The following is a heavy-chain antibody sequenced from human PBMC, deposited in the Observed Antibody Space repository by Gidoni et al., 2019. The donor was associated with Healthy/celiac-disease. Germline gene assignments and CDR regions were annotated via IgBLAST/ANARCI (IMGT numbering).Heavy chain of an antibody. CDR2: ISPIFGTA. Sequence: QVQLVQSGAEVKQPGSSVKVSCKASGGTFSSSAISWVRQAPGHGLEWQGEISPIFGTAKYAQKFQGRVTITADESTSTAYMELSSLRSEDTAVDYCARGVRYSGYDWDGYYYYYGMDVWGQGTTVTVSS. CDR3: ARGVRYSGYDWDGYYYYYGMDV. CDR1: GGTFSSSA. D-gene: IGHD5-12*01. V-gene: IGHV1-69*01. J-gene: IGHJ6*02.